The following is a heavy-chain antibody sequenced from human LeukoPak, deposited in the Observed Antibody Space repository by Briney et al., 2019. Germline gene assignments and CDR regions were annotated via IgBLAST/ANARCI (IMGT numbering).Heavy chain of an antibody. Sequence: GGSLRLSCAASGFTFSSYGMHWVRQAPGKGLEWMAVISYNGSNKYYADSVKGRFTISRDNSKNTLYLQMNSLRAEDTAVYYCASAAAGTDFDYYYYYMDVWGKGTTVTVSS. D-gene: IGHD6-13*01. V-gene: IGHV3-30*03. CDR2: ISYNGSNK. J-gene: IGHJ6*03. CDR1: GFTFSSYG. CDR3: ASAAAGTDFDYYYYYMDV.